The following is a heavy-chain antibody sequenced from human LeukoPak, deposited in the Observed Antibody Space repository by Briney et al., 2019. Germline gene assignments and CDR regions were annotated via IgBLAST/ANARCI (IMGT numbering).Heavy chain of an antibody. CDR2: ISGSGGGT. V-gene: IGHV3-23*01. J-gene: IGHJ4*02. Sequence: PGGSLRLSCAASGITFSSDAMSWVRQAPGKGLEWVSAISGSGGGTYYADSVKGRFTISRDNSKNTLYLQMNSLRAEDTAVYYCASGPGSYYKNFDYWGQGTLVTASS. CDR1: GITFSSDA. D-gene: IGHD3-10*01. CDR3: ASGPGSYYKNFDY.